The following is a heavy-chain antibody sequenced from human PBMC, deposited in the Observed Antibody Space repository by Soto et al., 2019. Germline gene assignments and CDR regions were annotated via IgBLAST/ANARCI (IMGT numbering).Heavy chain of an antibody. J-gene: IGHJ5*02. CDR2: INHSGST. CDR3: ARGAWHLDNWFDP. CDR1: GGSFSGYY. V-gene: IGHV4-34*01. D-gene: IGHD5-12*01. Sequence: SETLSLTCAVYGGSFSGYYWSWIRQPPGKGLEWIGEINHSGSTNYNPSLKGRVTISVDTSKNQFSLKLSSVTAADTAVYYCARGAWHLDNWFDPWGQGTLVTVSS.